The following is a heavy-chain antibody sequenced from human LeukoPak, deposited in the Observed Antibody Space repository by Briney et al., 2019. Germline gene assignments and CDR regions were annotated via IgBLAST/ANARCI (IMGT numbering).Heavy chain of an antibody. CDR3: AKEEKYYDFWSGYRDVFDY. Sequence: PGGSLRLSCAASGFTFSSYAMGWVRQAPGKGLEWVSAISGSGGSTYYADSVKGRFTISRDNSKNTLYLQMNSLRAEDTAVYYCAKEEKYYDFWSGYRDVFDYWGQGTLVTVSS. CDR1: GFTFSSYA. CDR2: ISGSGGST. J-gene: IGHJ4*02. V-gene: IGHV3-23*01. D-gene: IGHD3-3*01.